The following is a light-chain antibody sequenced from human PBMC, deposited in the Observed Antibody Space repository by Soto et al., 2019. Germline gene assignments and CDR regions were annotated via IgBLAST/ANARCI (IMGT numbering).Light chain of an antibody. Sequence: DIPMTQSPSSVSASVGDRVTITCRASQDISTWLAWYQQKPGKAPKLLIYAASSLFSGVPSRFSGSGSGTDFTLTLSSLQPEDFATYYCQQADSLPLVTFGQGTRLDLK. CDR1: QDISTW. J-gene: IGKJ5*01. CDR3: QQADSLPLVT. CDR2: AAS. V-gene: IGKV1-12*01.